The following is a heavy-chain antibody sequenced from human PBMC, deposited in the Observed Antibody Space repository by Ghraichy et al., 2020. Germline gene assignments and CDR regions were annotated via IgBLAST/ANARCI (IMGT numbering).Heavy chain of an antibody. CDR3: ARVVGYSSSWYRVYYYYGMDV. J-gene: IGHJ6*02. CDR1: GGSISSYY. V-gene: IGHV4-59*01. Sequence: SETLSLTCTVSGGSISSYYWSWIRQPPGKGLEWIGYIYYSGSTNYNPSLKSRVTISVDTSKNQFSLKLSSVTAADTAVYYCARVVGYSSSWYRVYYYYGMDVWGQGTTVTVSS. CDR2: IYYSGST. D-gene: IGHD6-13*01.